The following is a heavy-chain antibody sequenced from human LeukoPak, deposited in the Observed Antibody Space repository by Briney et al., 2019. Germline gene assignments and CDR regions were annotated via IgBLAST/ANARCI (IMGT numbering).Heavy chain of an antibody. CDR2: MNPNSGNT. CDR3: ARGQPVLRYFDWSYPYFDY. V-gene: IGHV1-8*01. D-gene: IGHD3-9*01. Sequence: ASVKVSCKASGYTVTSYDINWVRQATGQGLEWMGWMNPNSGNTGYAQKFQGRVTMTRNTSISTAYMELSSLRSEDTAVYYCARGQPVLRYFDWSYPYFDYWGQGTLVTVSS. J-gene: IGHJ4*02. CDR1: GYTVTSYD.